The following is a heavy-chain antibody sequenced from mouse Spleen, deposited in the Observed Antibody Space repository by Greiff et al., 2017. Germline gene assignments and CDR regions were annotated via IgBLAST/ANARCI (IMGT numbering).Heavy chain of an antibody. CDR3: ARAGGYVYYAMDY. CDR1: GFTFTDYY. V-gene: IGHV7-3*02. Sequence: DVKLVESGGGLVQPGGSLRLSCATSGFTFTDYYMSWVRQPPGKALEWLGFIRNKANGYTTEYSASVKGRFTISRDNSQSILYLQMNTLRAEDSATYYCARAGGYVYYAMDYWGQGTSVTVSS. J-gene: IGHJ4*01. CDR2: IRNKANGYTT. D-gene: IGHD4-1*01.